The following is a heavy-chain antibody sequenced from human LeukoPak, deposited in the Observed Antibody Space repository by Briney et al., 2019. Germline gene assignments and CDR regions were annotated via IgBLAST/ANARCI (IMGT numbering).Heavy chain of an antibody. D-gene: IGHD2-15*01. J-gene: IGHJ3*02. CDR1: GFTFSSYS. V-gene: IGHV3-21*01. CDR3: ARERYCSGGSCYGDAFDI. Sequence: GGSLRLSCAASGFTFSSYSMNWVRQAPGKGLEWVSSISSSSSYIYYADSVKGRFTISRDNAKNSLYLQMNSLRAEDTAVYYCARERYCSGGSCYGDAFDIWGQGTMVTVSS. CDR2: ISSSSSYI.